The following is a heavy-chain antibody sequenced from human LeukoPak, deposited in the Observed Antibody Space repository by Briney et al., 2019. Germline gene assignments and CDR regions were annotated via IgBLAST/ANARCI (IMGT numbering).Heavy chain of an antibody. D-gene: IGHD3-22*01. CDR3: TTTYSYDSSGYDSDAFDI. CDR2: IRSKANSYAT. CDR1: GGSFSGYY. Sequence: PSETLSLTCDVYGGSFSGYYWSWIRQPPGKGLEWVGRIRSKANSYATAYAASVNGRLTISGDDSKNTAYLQMNSLKTEDTAVYYCTTTYSYDSSGYDSDAFDIWGQETMVTVSS. J-gene: IGHJ3*02. V-gene: IGHV3-73*01.